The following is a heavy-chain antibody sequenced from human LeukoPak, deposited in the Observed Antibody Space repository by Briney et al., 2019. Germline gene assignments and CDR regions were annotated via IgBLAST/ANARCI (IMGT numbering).Heavy chain of an antibody. J-gene: IGHJ4*02. Sequence: PSETLSLTCAVYGGSFSGYYWSWIRQPPGKGLEWIGEINHSGSTNYNPSIKSRVTISVDTSKNQFSLKLSSVTAADMAVYYCARLGKGNSDYWGQGTLVTVSS. V-gene: IGHV4-34*01. CDR2: INHSGST. D-gene: IGHD7-27*01. CDR3: ARLGKGNSDY. CDR1: GGSFSGYY.